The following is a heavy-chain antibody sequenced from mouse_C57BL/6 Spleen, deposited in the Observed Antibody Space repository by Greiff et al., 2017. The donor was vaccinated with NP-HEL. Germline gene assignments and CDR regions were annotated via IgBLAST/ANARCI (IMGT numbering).Heavy chain of an antibody. Sequence: EVKLVESGGGLVKPGGSLKLSCAASGFTFSSYAMSWVRQTPEKRLEWVATISDGGSYTYYPDNVKGRFTISRDNAKNNLYLQMSHLKSEDTAMYYCARDQVGSSPAWFAYWGQGTLVTVSA. CDR2: ISDGGSYT. CDR1: GFTFSSYA. J-gene: IGHJ3*01. CDR3: ARDQVGSSPAWFAY. V-gene: IGHV5-4*01. D-gene: IGHD1-1*01.